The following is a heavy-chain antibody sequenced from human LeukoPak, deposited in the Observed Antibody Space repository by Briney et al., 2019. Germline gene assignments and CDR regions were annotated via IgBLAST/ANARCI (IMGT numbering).Heavy chain of an antibody. D-gene: IGHD4-11*01. CDR1: GFTFSSYA. V-gene: IGHV3-21*01. CDR3: ARDPTVTTYYYYYMDV. CDR2: ISSSSSYI. Sequence: GGSLRLSCAASGFTFSSYAMTLVRQAPGKGLEWVSSISSSSSYIYYADPVEGRFTISRDNAKNSLYLEMNSLGAEDTAVYYYARDPTVTTYYYYYMDVWGKGTTVTVSS. J-gene: IGHJ6*03.